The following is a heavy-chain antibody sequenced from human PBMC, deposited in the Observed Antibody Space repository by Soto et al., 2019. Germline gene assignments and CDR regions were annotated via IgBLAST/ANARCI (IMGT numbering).Heavy chain of an antibody. CDR3: ARFYDSSGYYADDAFDI. J-gene: IGHJ3*02. D-gene: IGHD3-22*01. V-gene: IGHV4-31*03. CDR1: GGSISSGGYY. Sequence: QVQLQESGPGLVKPSQTLSLTCTVSGGSISSGGYYWSWIRQHPGKGLEWIGYIYYSGSTYYNPSLKSRVTISVDTSKNQFSLKLSSVTAADTAVYYCARFYDSSGYYADDAFDIWGQGTMVTVSS. CDR2: IYYSGST.